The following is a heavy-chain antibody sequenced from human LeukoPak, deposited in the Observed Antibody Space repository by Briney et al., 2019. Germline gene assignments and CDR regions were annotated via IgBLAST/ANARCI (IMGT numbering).Heavy chain of an antibody. CDR3: ARDSPCSGGSCYWFDP. V-gene: IGHV4-39*07. CDR2: IYYSGST. D-gene: IGHD2-15*01. Sequence: SETLSLTCTVSGGSISSSTYYWGWIRQPPGNGLEWIGSIYYSGSTYYNPSLKSRVAISVDTSKNQFSLKLSSVTAADTAVYYCARDSPCSGGSCYWFDPWGQGTLVTVSS. CDR1: GGSISSSTYY. J-gene: IGHJ5*02.